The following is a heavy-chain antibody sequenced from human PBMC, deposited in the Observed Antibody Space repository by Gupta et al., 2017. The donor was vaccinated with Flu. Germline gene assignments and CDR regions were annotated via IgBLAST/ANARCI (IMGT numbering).Heavy chain of an antibody. CDR1: GFSFNTYF. CDR3: ARAWESRREIDY. Sequence: EVQLVESGGGLVKPGGSLRLSCAASGFSFNTYFMTWVRQAPGKGLEWVSSISSSSSYIYYADSVKGRFAISRDNAKNSLYLQMDNLKAEDTAIYYCARAWESRREIDYWGQGALVTVSS. D-gene: IGHD1-26*01. J-gene: IGHJ4*02. CDR2: ISSSSSYI. V-gene: IGHV3-21*01.